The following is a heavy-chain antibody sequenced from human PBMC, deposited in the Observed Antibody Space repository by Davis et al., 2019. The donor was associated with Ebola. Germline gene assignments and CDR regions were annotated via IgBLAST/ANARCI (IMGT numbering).Heavy chain of an antibody. D-gene: IGHD4-17*01. Sequence: GESLKISCAASGFTFSTYAMSWVRQAPGKGLEWVSVISGSGGSTYYADSVKGRFTISRDNSKNTLYLQMNSLRAEDTAVYYCAKGQRLVTTYFDYWGQGILVTVSS. V-gene: IGHV3-23*01. J-gene: IGHJ4*02. CDR2: ISGSGGST. CDR3: AKGQRLVTTYFDY. CDR1: GFTFSTYA.